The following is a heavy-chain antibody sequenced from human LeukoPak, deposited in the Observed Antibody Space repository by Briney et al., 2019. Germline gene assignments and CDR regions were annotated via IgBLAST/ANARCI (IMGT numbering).Heavy chain of an antibody. CDR1: GFAFSNSC. Sequence: PGGSLRLSRATSGFAFSNSCMNWVRQAPGKGLEWLSSIDSTSRHIVYADSVKGRFTISRDNAKNALYLQMDSLGIHDTAVYYCAKDRGEVATPATRGQDYWGQGTLVTVSS. D-gene: IGHD2-15*01. J-gene: IGHJ4*02. CDR3: AKDRGEVATPATRGQDY. V-gene: IGHV3-21*01. CDR2: IDSTSRHI.